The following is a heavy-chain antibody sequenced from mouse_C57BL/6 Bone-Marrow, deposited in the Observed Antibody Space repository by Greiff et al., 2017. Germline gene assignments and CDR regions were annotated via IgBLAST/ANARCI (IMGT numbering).Heavy chain of an antibody. J-gene: IGHJ2*01. CDR3: ARIRYEYEDY. CDR2: IWWGDAK. V-gene: IGHV8-8*01. Sequence: QVPLQLSGPGLLQPSPTLSLSCSFSGFSLSTFGMGVGWIRQPSGKGLDGLAHIWWGDAKYYNPALKSRLTISKDTSKSQVFLKIANVDTADTATYYCARIRYEYEDYWGQGTTLTVSS. D-gene: IGHD2-4*01. CDR1: GFSLSTFGMG.